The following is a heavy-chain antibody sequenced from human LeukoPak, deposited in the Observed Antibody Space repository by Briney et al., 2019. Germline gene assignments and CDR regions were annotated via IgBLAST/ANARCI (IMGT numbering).Heavy chain of an antibody. D-gene: IGHD3-22*01. Sequence: ASVKVSCKASGGTFSSYAISWVRQASGQGLEWMGGIIPIFGTANYAQKFQGRVTITTDESTSTAYMELSSLRSEDTAVYYCARVDSSGGWAFDIWGQGTMVTVSS. V-gene: IGHV1-69*05. J-gene: IGHJ3*02. CDR1: GGTFSSYA. CDR3: ARVDSSGGWAFDI. CDR2: IIPIFGTA.